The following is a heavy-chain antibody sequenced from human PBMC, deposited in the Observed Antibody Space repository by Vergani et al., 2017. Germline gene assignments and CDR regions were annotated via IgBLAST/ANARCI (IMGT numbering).Heavy chain of an antibody. D-gene: IGHD2-15*01. Sequence: QVQLVQSGAEVKKPGASVKVSCKASGYTFTSYYMHWVRQAPGQGLEWMGIINPSSGSTSYEQKFQGRVTMTRDTSTSTVYRKLSSLRSEDTAVYYCAREGAGVVAATLPRHYYYGMDVWGQGTTVTVSS. V-gene: IGHV1-46*01. CDR1: GYTFTSYY. J-gene: IGHJ6*02. CDR3: AREGAGVVAATLPRHYYYGMDV. CDR2: INPSSGST.